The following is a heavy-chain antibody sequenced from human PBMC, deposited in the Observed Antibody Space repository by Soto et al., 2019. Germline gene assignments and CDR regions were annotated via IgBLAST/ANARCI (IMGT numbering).Heavy chain of an antibody. J-gene: IGHJ4*02. CDR1: GGTFSSYA. CDR3: AREPGYYDSSGYFGY. CDR2: IIPIFGTA. Sequence: PSVKVSCKASGGTFSSYAISWVRQAPGQGLEWMGGIIPIFGTANYAQKFQGRVTITADESTSTAYMELSSLSSEDTAVYCCAREPGYYDSSGYFGYWGQGTLVTVSS. D-gene: IGHD3-22*01. V-gene: IGHV1-69*13.